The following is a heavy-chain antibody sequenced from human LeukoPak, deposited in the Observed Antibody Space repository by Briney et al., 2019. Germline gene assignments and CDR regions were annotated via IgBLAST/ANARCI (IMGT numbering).Heavy chain of an antibody. Sequence: ASVKVSCKTSGYTFTDYYMHWVRQAPGQGLEWMGWINPNSGGTSSAQKFQGRVTMTRDTSITTVYMEVNWLTSDVTAIYYCARADRLHGGPYLIGPWGQGTLVTVSS. J-gene: IGHJ5*02. CDR1: GYTFTDYY. CDR3: ARADRLHGGPYLIGP. D-gene: IGHD2-21*01. V-gene: IGHV1-2*02. CDR2: INPNSGGT.